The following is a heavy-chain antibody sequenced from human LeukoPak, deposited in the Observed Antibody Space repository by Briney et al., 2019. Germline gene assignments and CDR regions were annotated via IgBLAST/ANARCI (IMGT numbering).Heavy chain of an antibody. Sequence: GGSLRLSCAASGFTFSSYAMHWVRQAPGKGLEWVAVISYDGSNKYYADSVKGRFTISRDNSKNTLYLQMNSLRAEDTAVYYCVRDNPRCCGVIPSNIDDYWGQGTLVTVSS. J-gene: IGHJ4*02. CDR2: ISYDGSNK. D-gene: IGHD2/OR15-2a*01. V-gene: IGHV3-30-3*01. CDR1: GFTFSSYA. CDR3: VRDNPRCCGVIPSNIDDY.